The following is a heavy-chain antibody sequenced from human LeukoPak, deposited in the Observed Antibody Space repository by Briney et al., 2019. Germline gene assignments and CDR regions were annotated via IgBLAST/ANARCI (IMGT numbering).Heavy chain of an antibody. CDR1: GYTFTSYD. J-gene: IGHJ6*03. CDR3: ARQIGSTSFLYYYYYMDV. Sequence: ASVKVSCKASGYTFTSYDINWVRQATGQGLEWMGWMNPNSGNTGYAQKFQGRVTMTRNTSISTAYMALSSLRSEDTAVYYCARQIGSTSFLYYYYYMDVWGKGTTVTVSS. D-gene: IGHD2-2*01. V-gene: IGHV1-8*01. CDR2: MNPNSGNT.